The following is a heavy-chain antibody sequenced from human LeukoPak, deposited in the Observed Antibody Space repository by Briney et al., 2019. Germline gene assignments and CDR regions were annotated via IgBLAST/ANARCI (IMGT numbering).Heavy chain of an antibody. D-gene: IGHD6-19*01. J-gene: IGHJ4*02. Sequence: ASVKVSCKVSGYTLTELSMHWVRQAPRKGLEWMGGFDPEDGETIYAQKFQGRVTMTEDTSTDTAYMELSSLRSEDTAVYYCATDRIAVAGSEFDYWGQGTLVTVSS. CDR1: GYTLTELS. V-gene: IGHV1-24*01. CDR3: ATDRIAVAGSEFDY. CDR2: FDPEDGET.